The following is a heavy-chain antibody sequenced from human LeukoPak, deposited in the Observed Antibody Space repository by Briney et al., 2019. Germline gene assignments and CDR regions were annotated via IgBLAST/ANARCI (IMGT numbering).Heavy chain of an antibody. Sequence: SETLSLTCTVSGDSIGSSTYYWGWIRQPPGKGLEWIANIFYTGSTYYNPSLKSRVTMSVDTSKNQHSLRLTSVTAADTAVYFCAATGRTPFDLPSWGQGTLVTVSS. CDR3: AATGRTPFDLPS. CDR1: GDSIGSSTYY. D-gene: IGHD1-1*01. CDR2: IFYTGST. V-gene: IGHV4-39*01. J-gene: IGHJ5*02.